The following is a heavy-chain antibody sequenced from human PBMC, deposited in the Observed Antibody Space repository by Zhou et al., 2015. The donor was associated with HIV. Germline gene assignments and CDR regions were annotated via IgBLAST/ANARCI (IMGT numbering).Heavy chain of an antibody. CDR1: GGTFIYFG. D-gene: IGHD3-3*01. J-gene: IGHJ5*02. Sequence: QVQLVQSGAEVKRPGSSVKVSCKASGGTFIYFGFNWVRQAPGQGLEWMGGSIPIFGTPNYAPKFQDRVTITADKSTSTAYMELNSLTSEDTGVYFCARGGGQGGLYNLTILYHWGRGNPWSPSPQ. V-gene: IGHV1-69*06. CDR2: SIPIFGTP. CDR3: ARGGGQGGLYNLTILYH.